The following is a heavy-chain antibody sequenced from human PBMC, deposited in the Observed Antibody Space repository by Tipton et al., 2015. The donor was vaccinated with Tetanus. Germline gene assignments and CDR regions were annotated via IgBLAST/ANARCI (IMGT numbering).Heavy chain of an antibody. Sequence: LVKPTQTLTLTCTFSGFSLSTSGVGVGWIRQPPGKDLEWLALIYWTDDKRYSPSLKSRLTITKDTSKNQVVLTMTNMDPVDTSTYYCAHRGTKIAAAGTVYYYGMDVWGQGTTVTVSS. J-gene: IGHJ6*02. CDR1: GFSLSTSGVG. CDR3: AHRGTKIAAAGTVYYYGMDV. CDR2: IYWTDDK. D-gene: IGHD6-13*01. V-gene: IGHV2-5*01.